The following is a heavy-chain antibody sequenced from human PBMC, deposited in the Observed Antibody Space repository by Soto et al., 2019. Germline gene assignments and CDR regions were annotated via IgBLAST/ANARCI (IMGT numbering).Heavy chain of an antibody. CDR2: GIPMLSMS. CDR1: GDTFSSYT. V-gene: IGHV1-69*02. Sequence: QVHLVQSGVEVKKPGSSVKVSCKASGDTFSSYTINWVRQAPGLGLEWMGRGIPMLSMSHYALKFQGRVTMTADRSTNTAYMELSSLRSEDTATYYCARIYGSGSRAFDYWGQGALVTVAS. CDR3: ARIYGSGSRAFDY. J-gene: IGHJ4*02. D-gene: IGHD3-10*01.